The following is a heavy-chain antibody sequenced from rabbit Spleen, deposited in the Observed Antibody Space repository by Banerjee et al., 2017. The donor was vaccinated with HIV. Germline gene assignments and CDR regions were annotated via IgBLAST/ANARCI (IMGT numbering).Heavy chain of an antibody. CDR3: VRDQAHMLDL. D-gene: IGHD1-1*01. J-gene: IGHJ4*01. CDR2: IDTGSSGST. CDR1: GVSFSVSSY. Sequence: QSLEESGGDLVKPGASLTLTCTASGVSFSVSSYMCWVRQAPGKGLEWIACIDTGSSGSTYYATWVSGRFSISRENTQNTVYLQLNSLTAADTATYFCVRDQAHMLDLWGPGTLVTVS. V-gene: IGHV1S40*01.